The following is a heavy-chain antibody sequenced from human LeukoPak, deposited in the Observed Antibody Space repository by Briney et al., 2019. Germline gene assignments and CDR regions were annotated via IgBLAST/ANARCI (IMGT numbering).Heavy chain of an antibody. D-gene: IGHD3-22*01. Sequence: PGGSLRLSCAASGFTFSSYAMSWVRQAPGKGLEWVSAISGSGGSTYYADSVKGRFTISRDNSKNTLYLQMNSLRAEDTAVYYCANARRDYYDSSGYSVFDYWGQGTLVTVSS. CDR1: GFTFSSYA. CDR2: ISGSGGST. V-gene: IGHV3-23*01. CDR3: ANARRDYYDSSGYSVFDY. J-gene: IGHJ4*02.